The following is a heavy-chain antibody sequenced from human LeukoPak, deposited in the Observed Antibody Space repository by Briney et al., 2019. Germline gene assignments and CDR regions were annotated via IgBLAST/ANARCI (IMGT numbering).Heavy chain of an antibody. CDR3: ASIRRYYYDSSGYYLY. CDR2: IYHSGST. CDR1: GGSISSSNW. J-gene: IGHJ4*02. V-gene: IGHV4-4*02. Sequence: PSETVSLSCAVSGGSISSSNWWSWVRQPPGKGLEWIGEIYHSGSTNYNPSLKSRVTISVDKSKNQFSLKLSSVTAADTAVYYCASIRRYYYDSSGYYLYWGQGTLVTVSS. D-gene: IGHD3-22*01.